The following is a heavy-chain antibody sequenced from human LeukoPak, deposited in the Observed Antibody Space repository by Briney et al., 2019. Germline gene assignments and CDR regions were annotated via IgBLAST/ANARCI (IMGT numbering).Heavy chain of an antibody. CDR1: GFTFSSYD. CDR2: ISAGGSNE. Sequence: GGSLRLSCAASGFTFSSYDMHWVRQAPGKRLEWVAVISAGGSNEYSADSVKGRFTISRDNAKNSLYLQMSNLRAEDTAVYFCARGGGLDVWGQGATVTVSS. D-gene: IGHD3-16*01. J-gene: IGHJ6*02. V-gene: IGHV3-30*03. CDR3: ARGGGLDV.